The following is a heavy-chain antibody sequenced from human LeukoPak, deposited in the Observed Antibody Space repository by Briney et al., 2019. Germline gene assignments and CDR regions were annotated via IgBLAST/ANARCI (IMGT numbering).Heavy chain of an antibody. D-gene: IGHD3-22*01. CDR1: GGSMSSSSYY. CDR2: IYYSGST. Sequence: SETLSLTCTVSGGSMSSSSYYWGLIRQPPGKGLQWIGSIYYSGSTYYNPSLKSRVTISVDTSKNQFSLKLSSVTAADTAVYYCARQYYYDSSGYYPVHDYWGQGTLVTVSS. J-gene: IGHJ4*02. V-gene: IGHV4-39*01. CDR3: ARQYYYDSSGYYPVHDY.